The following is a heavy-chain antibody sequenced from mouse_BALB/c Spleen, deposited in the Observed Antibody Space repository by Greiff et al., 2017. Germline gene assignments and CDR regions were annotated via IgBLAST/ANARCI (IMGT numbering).Heavy chain of an antibody. J-gene: IGHJ3*01. CDR3: ARDGNPAWFAY. Sequence: QVQLQQPGAELVRPGVSVKISCKGSGYTFTDYAMHWVKQSHAKSLEWIGVISTYYGDASYNQKFKGKATMTVDKSSSTAYMQLSSLTSEDSAVYYCARDGNPAWFAYWGQGTLVTVSA. CDR2: ISTYYGDA. V-gene: IGHV1S137*01. CDR1: GYTFTDYA. D-gene: IGHD2-1*01.